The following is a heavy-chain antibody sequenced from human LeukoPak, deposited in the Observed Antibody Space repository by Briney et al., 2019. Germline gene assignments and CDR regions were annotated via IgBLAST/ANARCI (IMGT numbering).Heavy chain of an antibody. CDR1: GFTPDNYA. J-gene: IGHJ4*02. Sequence: GRSLRLSCVAPGFTPDNYAVHRGRPAPRKGLEWGSRITWNSGIIRYADSVKGRFTISRDKAQNSRYLQMKSLRPQKTALYYCVKAGQGCLNYWGQRPLVTVSS. V-gene: IGHV3-9*02. D-gene: IGHD2-15*01. CDR2: ITWNSGII. CDR3: VKAGQGCLNY.